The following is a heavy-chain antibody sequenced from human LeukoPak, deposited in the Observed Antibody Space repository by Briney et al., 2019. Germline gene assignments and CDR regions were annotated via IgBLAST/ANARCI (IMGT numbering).Heavy chain of an antibody. CDR2: IYYSGST. Sequence: PSETLSLTCTVFGDSISSSRYYWGWIRQPPGKGLEWIGSIYYSGSTYYNPSLRSRVTIYLDTSKTQFSLKLSSVTAADTAVYYCARRRDGYNPFDYWGQGVLVTVSS. CDR1: GDSISSSRYY. CDR3: ARRRDGYNPFDY. D-gene: IGHD5-24*01. J-gene: IGHJ4*02. V-gene: IGHV4-39*01.